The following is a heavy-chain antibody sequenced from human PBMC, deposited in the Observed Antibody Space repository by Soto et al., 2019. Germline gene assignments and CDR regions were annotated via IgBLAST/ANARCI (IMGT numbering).Heavy chain of an antibody. V-gene: IGHV1-69*13. D-gene: IGHD3-10*01. CDR3: ARWSYGSGSYFLASWFDP. Sequence: ASVKVSCKASGGTFSSYAISWVRQAPGQGLEWMGGIIPIFGTANYAQKFQGRVTITADESTSTAYMELSSLRSEDTAVYYCARWSYGSGSYFLASWFDPWGQGTLVTVSS. CDR1: GGTFSSYA. CDR2: IIPIFGTA. J-gene: IGHJ5*02.